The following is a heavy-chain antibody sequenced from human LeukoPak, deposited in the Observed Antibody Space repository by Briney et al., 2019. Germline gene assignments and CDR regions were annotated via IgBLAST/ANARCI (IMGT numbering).Heavy chain of an antibody. CDR3: ASLGWDGLHYFDY. CDR2: ISSSSSYI. J-gene: IGHJ4*02. D-gene: IGHD1-26*01. CDR1: GFTFSSYS. V-gene: IGHV3-21*01. Sequence: PGGSLRLSCAASGFTFSSYSMNWVRQAPGKGLEWVSSISSSSSYIYYADSVTGRFTISRDNAKNSLYPQMNSLRAEDTAVYYCASLGWDGLHYFDYWGQGTLVTVSS.